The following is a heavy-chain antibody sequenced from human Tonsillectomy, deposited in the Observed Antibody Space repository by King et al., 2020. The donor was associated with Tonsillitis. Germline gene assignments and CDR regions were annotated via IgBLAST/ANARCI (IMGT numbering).Heavy chain of an antibody. J-gene: IGHJ5*02. D-gene: IGHD1-26*01. Sequence: VQLVESGGGLVKPGGSLRLSCAASGFTFSDYYMSWIRQAPGKGLEWLSYISTSSSYTDYADAVKGRFAITRDNAKNSLYLQMNNLRVEDTAVYYCARDPVGSTHWFDPWGQGTLVTVSS. V-gene: IGHV3-11*05. CDR3: ARDPVGSTHWFDP. CDR1: GFTFSDYY. CDR2: ISTSSSYT.